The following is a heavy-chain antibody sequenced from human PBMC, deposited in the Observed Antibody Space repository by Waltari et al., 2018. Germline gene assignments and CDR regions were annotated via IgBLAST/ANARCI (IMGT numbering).Heavy chain of an antibody. J-gene: IGHJ4*02. CDR2: VHGSGRT. CDR1: GDSVTISYW. V-gene: IGHV4-4*02. D-gene: IGHD2-15*01. Sequence: QLQLQESSPGLVKPSGTLSLSCAVSGDSVTISYWWSWVRQPPGKGLEWIGQVHGSGRTNYNPSFASRVTVSLDTSINQVSLKVTSATAADTAVYYCARDRGRGLYLDSWGPGTLVTVSP. CDR3: ARDRGRGLYLDS.